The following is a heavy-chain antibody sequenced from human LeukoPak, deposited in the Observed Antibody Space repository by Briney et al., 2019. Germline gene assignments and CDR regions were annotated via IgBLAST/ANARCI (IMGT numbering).Heavy chain of an antibody. CDR3: ARSWITIFGVVIPGDV. CDR2: IYYSGST. D-gene: IGHD3-3*01. J-gene: IGHJ6*02. Sequence: SETLSLTCTVSGGSISSYYWSWIRQPPGKGLEWIGYIYYSGSTNYNPSLKSRVTISVDTSKNQFSLKLSSVTAADTAVYYCARSWITIFGVVIPGDVWGQGTTVTVSS. CDR1: GGSISSYY. V-gene: IGHV4-59*12.